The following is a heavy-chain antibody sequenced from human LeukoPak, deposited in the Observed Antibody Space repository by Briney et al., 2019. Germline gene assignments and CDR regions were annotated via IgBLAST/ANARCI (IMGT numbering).Heavy chain of an antibody. J-gene: IGHJ3*02. V-gene: IGHV3-48*02. CDR1: GFTFSSYW. Sequence: GGSLRLSCAASGFTFSSYWMTWVRQAPGKGLEWISYIGSSGSTVYYAGSVKGRFTISRDNAKNTLYLQMNGLRDEDTAVYYCARDTLVYGDSPDAFDIWGQGTMVTVSS. D-gene: IGHD4-17*01. CDR3: ARDTLVYGDSPDAFDI. CDR2: IGSSGSTV.